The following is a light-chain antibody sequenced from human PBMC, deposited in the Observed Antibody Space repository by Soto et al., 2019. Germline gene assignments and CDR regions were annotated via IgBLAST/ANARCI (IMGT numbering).Light chain of an antibody. Sequence: EIVLTQSPATLSVSPGQRASLSCRASQSVGTTVAWYHQKPGQAPRLLIYDASNRATDVPSRFSGSGSGTDFTLPISALEPADLAVYYCQQRCNWPWTFGQGTKVDIK. J-gene: IGKJ1*01. CDR2: DAS. CDR3: QQRCNWPWT. V-gene: IGKV3-11*01. CDR1: QSVGTT.